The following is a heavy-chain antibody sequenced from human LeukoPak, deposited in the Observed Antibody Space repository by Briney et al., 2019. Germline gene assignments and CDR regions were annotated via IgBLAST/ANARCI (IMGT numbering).Heavy chain of an antibody. V-gene: IGHV3-64*02. Sequence: GRSLRLSCAPSGFTFSSYAMHWVRQAPGKGLEYVSSISSNGGSTYYADSVKGRFTISRDNSKNTLYLQMGSLRVEDMAVYYCARLYCSSTSCLLDYWGQGTLVTVSS. CDR2: ISSNGGST. J-gene: IGHJ4*02. CDR1: GFTFSSYA. D-gene: IGHD2-2*01. CDR3: ARLYCSSTSCLLDY.